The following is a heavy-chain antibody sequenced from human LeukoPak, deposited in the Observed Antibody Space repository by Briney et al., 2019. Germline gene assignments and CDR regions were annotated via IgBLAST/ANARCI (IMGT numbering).Heavy chain of an antibody. CDR1: GFTFRDYN. V-gene: IGHV3-49*03. J-gene: IGHJ4*02. CDR2: IRSKADGGTT. Sequence: PGGSLRLSFTASGFTFRDYNINWCRQAPGRGLEWVGIIRSKADGGTTEYAASVKGRFTISRDDSKNAAYLQINNLRAEDTALYYCARDDRPSGHDFDYWGQGTLVTVSS. CDR3: ARDDRPSGHDFDY. D-gene: IGHD6-6*01.